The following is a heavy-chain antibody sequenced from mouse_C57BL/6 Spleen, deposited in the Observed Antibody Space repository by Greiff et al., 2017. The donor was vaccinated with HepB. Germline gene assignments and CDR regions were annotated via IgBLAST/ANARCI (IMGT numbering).Heavy chain of an antibody. CDR1: GYAFSSSW. D-gene: IGHD1-1*01. V-gene: IGHV1-82*01. CDR3: ARSYGSSHWFAY. J-gene: IGHJ3*01. Sequence: QVQLKQSGPELVKPGASVKISCKASGYAFSSSWMNWVKQRPGKGLEWIGRIYPGDGDTNYNGKFKGKATLTADKSSSTAYMQLSSLTSEDSAVYFCARSYGSSHWFAYWGQGTLVTVSA. CDR2: IYPGDGDT.